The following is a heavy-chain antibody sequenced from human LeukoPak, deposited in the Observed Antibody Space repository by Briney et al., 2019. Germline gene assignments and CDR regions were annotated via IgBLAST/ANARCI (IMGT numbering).Heavy chain of an antibody. Sequence: QPGGSLRLSCAASGFTFSHYWMTWVRQAPGKGLEWVAQINQDGSEEYYMDSVKARFTISRDNAKNSVFLQMNSLRAEDTAVYYCVRDGGVSGYDLLDYWGQGTLVTVSS. CDR2: INQDGSEE. J-gene: IGHJ4*02. CDR3: VRDGGVSGYDLLDY. D-gene: IGHD5-12*01. CDR1: GFTFSHYW. V-gene: IGHV3-7*01.